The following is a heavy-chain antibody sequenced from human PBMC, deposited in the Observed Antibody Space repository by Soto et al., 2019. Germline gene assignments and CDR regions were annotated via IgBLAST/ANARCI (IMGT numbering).Heavy chain of an antibody. J-gene: IGHJ5*02. V-gene: IGHV3-7*01. CDR3: ARGPSVVRRNWFDP. CDR2: IKQDGSEK. CDR1: EFTFSSHW. D-gene: IGHD2-15*01. Sequence: GGSLRLSCAASEFTFSSHWMSWVRQAPGKGLEWVANIKQDGSEKYYVDSVKGRFTISRDNAKNSLYLQMNSLRAEDTAVYYCARGPSVVRRNWFDPWGQGSLVTVSS.